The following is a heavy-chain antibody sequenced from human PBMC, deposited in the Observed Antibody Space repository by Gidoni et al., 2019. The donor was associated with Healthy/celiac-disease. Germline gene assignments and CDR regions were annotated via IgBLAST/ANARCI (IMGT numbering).Heavy chain of an antibody. CDR2: ISAYNGNT. D-gene: IGHD3-22*01. Sequence: QVQLVQSGAEVKKPGASVKVSCKASGYTFPSYGISWVRQAPGQGLEWMGWISAYNGNTNYAQKLQGRVTMTTDTSTSTADMELRSLRSDDTAVYYCAREDRDSSGFNPGWFDPWGQGTLVTVSS. CDR1: GYTFPSYG. V-gene: IGHV1-18*01. J-gene: IGHJ5*02. CDR3: AREDRDSSGFNPGWFDP.